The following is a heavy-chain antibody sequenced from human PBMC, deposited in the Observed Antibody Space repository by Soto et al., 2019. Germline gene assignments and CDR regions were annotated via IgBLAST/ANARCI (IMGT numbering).Heavy chain of an antibody. Sequence: QVQLVESGGGVVQPGRALRLSCAASGFTFISYGMHWVRQAPGKGLAWVAVISYDGSNKYYADSVKGRFTISRDNSKNTLYLQMNSLRAEDTAVYYCEKGWLYWGQGTLVTVSS. CDR2: ISYDGSNK. J-gene: IGHJ4*02. CDR1: GFTFISYG. CDR3: EKGWLY. D-gene: IGHD3-22*01. V-gene: IGHV3-30*18.